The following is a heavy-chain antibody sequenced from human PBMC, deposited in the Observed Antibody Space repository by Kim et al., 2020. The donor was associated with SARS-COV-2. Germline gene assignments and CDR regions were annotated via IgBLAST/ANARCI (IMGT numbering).Heavy chain of an antibody. D-gene: IGHD6-6*01. CDR1: GFTFSDYY. CDR3: ARDEYSSSSGWFDP. Sequence: GGSLRLSCAASGFTFSDYYMSWIRQAPGKGLEWVSYISSSGNTIYYADSVKGRFTISRDNAKNSLYLQMNSLRAEDTAVYYCARDEYSSSSGWFDPWGQGTLVTVSS. J-gene: IGHJ5*02. V-gene: IGHV3-11*01. CDR2: ISSSGNTI.